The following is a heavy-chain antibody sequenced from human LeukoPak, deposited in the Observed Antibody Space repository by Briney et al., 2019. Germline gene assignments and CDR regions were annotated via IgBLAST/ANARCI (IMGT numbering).Heavy chain of an antibody. D-gene: IGHD3-22*01. Sequence: GGSLRLSCLASGFTFSNYAMSWVRQAPGKGLEWVSGITISGNTAYYADSVKGRFTISRDNAKNSLYLQMNSLRAEDTAVYYCARWRYDSSGHEFDYWGQGTLVTVSS. V-gene: IGHV3-23*01. CDR1: GFTFSNYA. J-gene: IGHJ4*02. CDR3: ARWRYDSSGHEFDY. CDR2: ITISGNTA.